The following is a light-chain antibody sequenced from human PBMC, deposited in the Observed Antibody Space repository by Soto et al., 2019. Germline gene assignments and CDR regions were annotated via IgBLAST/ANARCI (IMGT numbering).Light chain of an antibody. CDR2: GAS. J-gene: IGKJ2*01. V-gene: IGKV3-20*01. Sequence: EIVLTQSPGTLSLSPGERATLSCRASQSVSSTYLAWYQQKPGQPPRLLIFGASNRAAGTPDRFSGSGSGTDFTLTISRLEPEDFAMYYCLLYFSPDRYTFGPGTKVQIK. CDR3: LLYFSPDRYT. CDR1: QSVSSTY.